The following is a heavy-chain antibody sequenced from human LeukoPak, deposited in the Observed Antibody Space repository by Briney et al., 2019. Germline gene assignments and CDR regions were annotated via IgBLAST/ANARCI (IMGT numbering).Heavy chain of an antibody. CDR2: IIPIFGTA. J-gene: IGHJ4*02. CDR3: ARAPVAMVFHLPDY. Sequence: SVKVSCKASGGTFSSYAISWVRQAPGQGHEWMGGIIPIFGTANYAQKFQGRVTITADESTSTAYMELSSLRSEDTAVYYCARAPVAMVFHLPDYWGQGTLVTVSS. CDR1: GGTFSSYA. V-gene: IGHV1-69*01. D-gene: IGHD5-18*01.